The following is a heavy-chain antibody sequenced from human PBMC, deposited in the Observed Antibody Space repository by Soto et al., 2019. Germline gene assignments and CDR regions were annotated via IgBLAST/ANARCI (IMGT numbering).Heavy chain of an antibody. CDR3: AGIQNNWFDS. J-gene: IGHJ5*01. CDR2: IKHDGSEV. CDR1: GFTFSSSW. V-gene: IGHV3-7*01. Sequence: EVQLVESGGGLVQPGGSLRLTCTASGFTFSSSWMAWVRQAPGKGLEWVGNIKHDGSEVYYLDSVRGRFTISRDSAWKSLYLQVNSLRAEDTAVYYCAGIQNNWFDSWGQATLVAVSS.